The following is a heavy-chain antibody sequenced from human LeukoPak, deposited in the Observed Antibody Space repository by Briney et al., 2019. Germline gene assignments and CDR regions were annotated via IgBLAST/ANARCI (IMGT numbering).Heavy chain of an antibody. CDR1: GYTFTAYY. V-gene: IGHV1-46*01. J-gene: IGHJ6*02. Sequence: ASVKVSCKASGYTFTAYYIHWVRQAPGQGLEWMGIINPSSGATNYAQKFQGRVTMTRDTSTSTVYMELSSQRSEDTAVYYCARATNFYYYYGMDVWGQGTTVTVSS. CDR3: ARATNFYYYYGMDV. CDR2: INPSSGAT. D-gene: IGHD1-26*01.